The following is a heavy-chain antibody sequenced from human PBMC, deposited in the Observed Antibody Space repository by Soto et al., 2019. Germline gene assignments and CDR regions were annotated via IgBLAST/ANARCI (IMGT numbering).Heavy chain of an antibody. CDR1: GFTFSRDG. CDR2: ITDNGRST. J-gene: IGHJ4*02. V-gene: IGHV3-23*01. D-gene: IGHD4-17*01. Sequence: EVQLLESGGGLVQAGGSLRLSCAASGFTFSRDGMSWVRQAPGKGLEWVSLITDNGRSTYYADSVKGRFTISRDNTKNTLLLQMNSLRAEDTAVYYCAKERPTTTAFDYWGQGALVTVSS. CDR3: AKERPTTTAFDY.